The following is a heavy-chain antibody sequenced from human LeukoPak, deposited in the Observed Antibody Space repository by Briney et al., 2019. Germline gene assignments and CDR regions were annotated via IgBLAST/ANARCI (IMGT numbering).Heavy chain of an antibody. D-gene: IGHD4-17*01. CDR3: ARGYGDHLYYFDY. Sequence: SETLSLTCAVYGGSLSGYYWSWIRQPPGKGLEWIGEINHSGSTNYNPSLKSRVTISVDTSKNQFSLKLSSVTAADTAVYYCARGYGDHLYYFDYWGQGTLVTVSS. V-gene: IGHV4-34*01. CDR1: GGSLSGYY. J-gene: IGHJ4*02. CDR2: INHSGST.